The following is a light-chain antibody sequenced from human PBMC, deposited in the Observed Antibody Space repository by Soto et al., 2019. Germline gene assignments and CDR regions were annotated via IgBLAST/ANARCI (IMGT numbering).Light chain of an antibody. J-gene: IGLJ1*01. CDR2: SNN. Sequence: QSVLTQPPSGSGTPGQRVPISCSGSSSNIGSNPVNWYQQLPGTAPKLLIYSNNQRPSGVPDRFSGSKSGTSASLAISGLQSEDEADYYCAAWDDSLNGYVFGTGTKVPVL. CDR3: AAWDDSLNGYV. CDR1: SSNIGSNP. V-gene: IGLV1-44*01.